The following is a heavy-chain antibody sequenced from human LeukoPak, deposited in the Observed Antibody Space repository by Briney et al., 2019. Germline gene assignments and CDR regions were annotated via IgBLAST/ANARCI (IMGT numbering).Heavy chain of an antibody. Sequence: PSETLSLTCAVSGYSISSGYYWGWIRQPPGKGLEWIGRIYTSGSTNYNPSLKSRVTMSVDTSKNQFSLKLSSVTAADTAVYYCARDPNYYDTSGYYNDAFDIWGQGTMVTVSS. CDR3: ARDPNYYDTSGYYNDAFDI. CDR1: GYSISSGYY. CDR2: IYTSGST. D-gene: IGHD3-22*01. V-gene: IGHV4-38-2*02. J-gene: IGHJ3*02.